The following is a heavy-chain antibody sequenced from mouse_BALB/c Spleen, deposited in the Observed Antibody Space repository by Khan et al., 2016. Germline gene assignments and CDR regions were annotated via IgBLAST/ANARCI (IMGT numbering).Heavy chain of an antibody. Sequence: QIQLVQSGPELKKPGETVKISCKASGYTFTNYGMNWVKQAPGKGLKWMGWINTYTGEPTYADDFKGRFAFSLETSASTAYLQINNLKNEDTATYCCAREELRRTGYAMDYWGQGTSVTVSS. J-gene: IGHJ4*01. D-gene: IGHD2-4*01. CDR2: INTYTGEP. V-gene: IGHV9-3-1*01. CDR1: GYTFTNYG. CDR3: AREELRRTGYAMDY.